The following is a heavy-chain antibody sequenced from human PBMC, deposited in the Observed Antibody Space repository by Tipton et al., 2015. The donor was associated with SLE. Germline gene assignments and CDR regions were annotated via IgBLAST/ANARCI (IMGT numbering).Heavy chain of an antibody. D-gene: IGHD4-11*01. CDR3: ARGLYSNFYYNYYMDV. CDR2: VYYSRST. J-gene: IGHJ6*03. V-gene: IGHV4-39*07. Sequence: TLSLTCTVSSGSISSSNYYWGWIRQPPGRGLEWIGSVYYSRSTYYNPSLKSRVTISVDTSKDQFSLRLSSVTAADTAAYFCARGLYSNFYYNYYMDVWGKGTTVTVSS. CDR1: SGSISSSNYY.